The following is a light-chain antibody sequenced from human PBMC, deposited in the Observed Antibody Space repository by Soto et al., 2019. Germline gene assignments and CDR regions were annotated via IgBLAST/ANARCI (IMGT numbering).Light chain of an antibody. CDR1: QGIRNF. CDR3: QKYSSVIT. Sequence: DIQMTQSPSSLSASVGDRVTITCRASQGIRNFLAWYQQKPRKVPKLLISAASTLESGVPYRFSGSGSGTDYTLTITSLQPEDVATYYCQKYSSVITFGQGTRLEIK. V-gene: IGKV1-27*01. CDR2: AAS. J-gene: IGKJ5*01.